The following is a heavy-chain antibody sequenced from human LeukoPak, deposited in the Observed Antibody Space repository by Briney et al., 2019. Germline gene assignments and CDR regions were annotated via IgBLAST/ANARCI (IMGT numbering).Heavy chain of an antibody. CDR3: AAAPILRGEGGEHYKYGMDV. D-gene: IGHD2-2*02. CDR1: VGSINSGNW. CDR2: IHHNGTR. V-gene: IGHV4/OR15-8*01. J-gene: IGHJ6*02. Sequence: SETLSLTCGVSVGSINSGNWWSWVRQSPGKGLEWIGVIHHNGTRNYNPSLKSRVNISADTFKNHFSLIVTSLTAADTAVYYCAAAPILRGEGGEHYKYGMDVWGQGTTVIVSS.